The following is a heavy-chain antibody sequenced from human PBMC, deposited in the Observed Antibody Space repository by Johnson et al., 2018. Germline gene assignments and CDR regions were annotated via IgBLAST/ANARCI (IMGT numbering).Heavy chain of an antibody. V-gene: IGHV3-48*01. J-gene: IGHJ1*01. CDR3: AGVTTDFYDSSGYGFQH. CDR1: GLSFSSYS. Sequence: VQLVQSGGGLVQPGGSLRLSCEATGLSFSSYSLNWVRQAPGKGLEWISYISSSSRTIYYADSVKGRFTISRDDAKNSLYLQMNILTAEDTAVYYCAGVTTDFYDSSGYGFQHWGQGTLVTVSS. CDR2: ISSSSRTI. D-gene: IGHD3-22*01.